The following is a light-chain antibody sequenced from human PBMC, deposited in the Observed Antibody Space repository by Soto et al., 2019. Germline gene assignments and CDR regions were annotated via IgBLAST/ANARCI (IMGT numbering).Light chain of an antibody. Sequence: EIVLTQSPGTLSLSPGERATLSCRASQSVSSNFLAWFQQQPGQAPRLLIYAASSRVTGIPDRFSGSGSGTDFTLTISRLEPEDFAVYYCQQYGGSPIPFGQGTRLEIK. CDR1: QSVSSNF. CDR2: AAS. CDR3: QQYGGSPIP. J-gene: IGKJ5*01. V-gene: IGKV3-20*01.